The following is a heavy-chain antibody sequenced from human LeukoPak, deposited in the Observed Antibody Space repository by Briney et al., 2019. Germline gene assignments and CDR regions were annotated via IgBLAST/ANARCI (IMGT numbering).Heavy chain of an antibody. CDR3: ARGAPGRGEFY. J-gene: IGHJ4*02. Sequence: PSETLSLTCTVSGGSISSSSYYWGWIRQPPGKGLEWIGSIYYSGSTYYNPSLKSRVTISVDTSKNQFSLKLSSVTAADTAVYYCARGAPGRGEFYWGQGTLVTVSS. CDR2: IYYSGST. D-gene: IGHD1-26*01. CDR1: GGSISSSSYY. V-gene: IGHV4-39*01.